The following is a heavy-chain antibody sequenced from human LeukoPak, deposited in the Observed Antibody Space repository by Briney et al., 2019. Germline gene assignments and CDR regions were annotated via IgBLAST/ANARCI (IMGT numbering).Heavy chain of an antibody. CDR3: AREDPPSYYYYGMDV. V-gene: IGHV1-69*13. J-gene: IGHJ6*02. Sequence: SVKVSCKASGGTFSSYAISWVRQAPGQGLEWMGGIIPIFGTANYAQKFQGRVTITADESTSTAYVELSSLRSEDTAVYYCAREDPPSYYYYGMDVWGQGTTVTVSS. CDR2: IIPIFGTA. CDR1: GGTFSSYA.